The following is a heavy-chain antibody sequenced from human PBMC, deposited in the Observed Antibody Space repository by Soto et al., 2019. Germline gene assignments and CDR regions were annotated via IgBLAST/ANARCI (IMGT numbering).Heavy chain of an antibody. Sequence: ASVKVSCKASGYTFTNYAMYWVRQAPGQRLEWMGWINAGYGNTKYSQKFQGRVTITRDTSASTSYMELSSLRSEDTAVYYCARDNYYYGSGSQIDYWGQGTLVTVSS. CDR2: INAGYGNT. V-gene: IGHV1-3*01. D-gene: IGHD3-10*01. CDR1: GYTFTNYA. J-gene: IGHJ4*02. CDR3: ARDNYYYGSGSQIDY.